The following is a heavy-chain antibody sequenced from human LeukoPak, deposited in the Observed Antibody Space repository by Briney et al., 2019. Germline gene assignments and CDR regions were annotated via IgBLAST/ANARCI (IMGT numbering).Heavy chain of an antibody. V-gene: IGHV3-7*03. D-gene: IGHD3-16*01. Sequence: GGSLRLSCTASGFTFNTYWMNWARQAPGKGLEWVASINPSESVKYYVNSVKGRFTISRDNAKNSLYLQMSNLRAEDTAVYFCARGGGLDVWGQGATDTVSS. CDR1: GFTFNTYW. CDR2: INPSESVK. J-gene: IGHJ6*02. CDR3: ARGGGLDV.